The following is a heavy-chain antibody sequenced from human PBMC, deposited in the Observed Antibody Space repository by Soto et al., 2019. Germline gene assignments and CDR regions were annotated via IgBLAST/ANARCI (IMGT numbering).Heavy chain of an antibody. CDR2: INPNSGGT. CDR3: ATAAYYDSSGYYYYYYSYGMDV. J-gene: IGHJ6*02. V-gene: IGHV1-2*02. CDR1: GYTFTGYY. D-gene: IGHD3-22*01. Sequence: ASVKVSCKASGYTFTGYYMHWVRQAPGQGLEWMGWINPNSGGTNYAQKFQGRVTMTRDTSFSTAYMELSRLRSDDTAVYYCATAAYYDSSGYYYYYYSYGMDVWGQGTTVTVSS.